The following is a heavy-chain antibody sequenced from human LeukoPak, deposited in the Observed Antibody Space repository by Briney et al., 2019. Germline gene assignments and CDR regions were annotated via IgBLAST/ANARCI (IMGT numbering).Heavy chain of an antibody. CDR3: AKPFRIAVAGGPFDY. J-gene: IGHJ4*02. CDR1: GFTFSSYA. Sequence: GGSLRLSCAASGFTFSSYAMSWVRQAPGKGLEWVSAISGSGGSTYYADSVKGRFTISRDNSKNTLYLQMNSLRAEDTAVYYCAKPFRIAVAGGPFDYWGQGTLVTASS. V-gene: IGHV3-23*01. D-gene: IGHD6-19*01. CDR2: ISGSGGST.